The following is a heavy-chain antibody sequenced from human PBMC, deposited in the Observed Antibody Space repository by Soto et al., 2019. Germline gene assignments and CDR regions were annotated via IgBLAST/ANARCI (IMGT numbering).Heavy chain of an antibody. CDR1: GYSFTSYW. J-gene: IGHJ6*02. D-gene: IGHD5-12*01. Sequence: GESLKISCKGSGYSFTSYWIGWVRQMPGKGMEWMGIIYPGDSDTRYSPSFQGQVTISADKSISTAYLQWSSLKASDTAMYYCATQGRGYSGYGCRRIHRYSRCMDVRCQGTTVSV. CDR3: ATQGRGYSGYGCRRIHRYSRCMDV. CDR2: IYPGDSDT. V-gene: IGHV5-51*03.